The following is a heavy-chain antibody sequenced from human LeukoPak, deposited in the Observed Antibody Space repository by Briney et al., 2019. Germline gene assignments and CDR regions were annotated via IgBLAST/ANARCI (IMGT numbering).Heavy chain of an antibody. D-gene: IGHD3-10*01. Sequence: SVKFSCKASGGTFSSYAISWVRQAPGQGLEWIGRIIPILGIANYAQKFQGRVTITADKSTSTAYMELSSLRSEDTAVYYCARQFYGSGSSLAPFDYWGQGTLVTVSS. CDR2: IIPILGIA. V-gene: IGHV1-69*04. J-gene: IGHJ4*02. CDR1: GGTFSSYA. CDR3: ARQFYGSGSSLAPFDY.